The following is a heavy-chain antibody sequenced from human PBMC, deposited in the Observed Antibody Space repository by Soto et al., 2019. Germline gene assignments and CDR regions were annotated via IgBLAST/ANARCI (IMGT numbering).Heavy chain of an antibody. CDR2: IKQDGSEK. J-gene: IGHJ4*02. Sequence: EVQLVESGGGLVQPGGSLRLSCAASGFTFSSYWMSWVRQAPGKGLEWVANIKQDGSEKYYVDSVKGRFTISRDNAKNSLYLQMNRLRAEDTAVYYCARDWGRTTGEPDYWGQGTLVTVSS. CDR1: GFTFSSYW. V-gene: IGHV3-7*01. CDR3: ARDWGRTTGEPDY. D-gene: IGHD1-1*01.